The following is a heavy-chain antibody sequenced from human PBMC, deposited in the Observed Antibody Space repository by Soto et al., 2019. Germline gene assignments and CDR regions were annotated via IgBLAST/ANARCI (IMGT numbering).Heavy chain of an antibody. CDR1: GGTFSSSA. D-gene: IGHD5-12*01. CDR2: IIPIFGTA. V-gene: IGHV1-69*12. J-gene: IGHJ4*02. Sequence: QVQLVQSGAEVKKPGASVKVSCKASGGTFSSSAISWVRQAPGQGLEWMGGIIPIFGTANYAQKFQGRVTITADESTSKAYMELSSLRSEDTAVYYCASLLRGYSGTGDYWGQGTLVTVSS. CDR3: ASLLRGYSGTGDY.